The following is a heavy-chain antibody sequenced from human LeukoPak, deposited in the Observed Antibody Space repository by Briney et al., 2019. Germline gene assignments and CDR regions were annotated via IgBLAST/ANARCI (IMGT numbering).Heavy chain of an antibody. CDR2: IRYDGGNK. CDR3: AKDDYYDSSGSWGGY. Sequence: PGGSLRLSCAASGFTFSSYGMHWVRQAPGKGLEWVAFIRYDGGNKYYADSVKGRFTISRDNSKNTLYLQMNSLRAEDTAVYYCAKDDYYDSSGSWGGYWGQGTLVTVSS. CDR1: GFTFSSYG. V-gene: IGHV3-30*02. D-gene: IGHD3-22*01. J-gene: IGHJ4*02.